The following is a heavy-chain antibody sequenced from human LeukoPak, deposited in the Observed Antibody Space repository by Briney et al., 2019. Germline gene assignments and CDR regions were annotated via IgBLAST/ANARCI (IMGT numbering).Heavy chain of an antibody. CDR3: AKPTPGYSSSWDYNYGVDV. CDR1: GYTFTRYA. D-gene: IGHD6-13*01. Sequence: GASVKVSCKASGYTFTRYAMNWVRQAPGQGLEWMGWINTNTGNPTYAQGFTGRFVFSLDTSVSTAYLQISSLKAEDTAVYYCAKPTPGYSSSWDYNYGVDVWGQGTTVTVSS. CDR2: INTNTGNP. V-gene: IGHV7-4-1*02. J-gene: IGHJ6*02.